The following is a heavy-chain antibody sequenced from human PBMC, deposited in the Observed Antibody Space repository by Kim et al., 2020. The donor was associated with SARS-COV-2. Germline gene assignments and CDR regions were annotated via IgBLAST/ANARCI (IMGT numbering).Heavy chain of an antibody. CDR2: IGGVGEKT. D-gene: IGHD6-13*01. Sequence: GGSLRLSCAAAGFTFSTYAMSWVCQAPGRGREWVAIIGGVGEKTYDADSVKGRFFISRHNSRNTGSLQMRGLRVANTADSSFLMLLSTWYRTEVWG. V-gene: IGHV3-23*01. CDR1: GFTFSTYA. J-gene: IGHJ3*01. CDR3: LMLLSTWYRTEV.